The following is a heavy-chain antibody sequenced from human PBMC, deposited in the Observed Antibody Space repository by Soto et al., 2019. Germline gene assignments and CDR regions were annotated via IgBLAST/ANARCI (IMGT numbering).Heavy chain of an antibody. J-gene: IGHJ6*03. CDR2: ISSSGSTI. CDR1: GFTFSDYY. CDR3: ARDHGDYRKYYYSYYMDV. Sequence: SLRLSCAASGFTFSDYYMSWIRQAPGKGLEWVSYISSSGSTIYYPGSVKGRFTISRDNAKNSLYLQMDSLRAEDTAVYYCARDHGDYRKYYYSYYMDVWGKGITVTVSS. D-gene: IGHD4-17*01. V-gene: IGHV3-11*01.